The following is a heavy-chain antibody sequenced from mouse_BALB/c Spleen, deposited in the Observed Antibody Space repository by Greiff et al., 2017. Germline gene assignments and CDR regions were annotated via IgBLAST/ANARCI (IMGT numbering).Heavy chain of an antibody. Sequence: EVKLVESGGGLVKPGGSLKLSCAASGFTFSSYAMSWVRQSPEKRLEWVAEISSGGSYTYYPDTVTGRFTISRDNAKNTLYLEMSSLRSEDTAMYYCARDDYYGSSQAWFAYWGQGTLVTVSA. CDR2: ISSGGSYT. D-gene: IGHD1-1*01. CDR3: ARDDYYGSSQAWFAY. V-gene: IGHV5-9-4*01. J-gene: IGHJ3*01. CDR1: GFTFSSYA.